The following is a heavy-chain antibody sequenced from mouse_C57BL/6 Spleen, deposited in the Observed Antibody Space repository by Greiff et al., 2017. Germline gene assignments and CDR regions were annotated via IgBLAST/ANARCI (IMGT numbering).Heavy chain of an antibody. CDR3: ARWEGDAMDY. V-gene: IGHV5-4*03. CDR1: GFTFSSYA. J-gene: IGHJ4*01. CDR2: ISDGGSYT. D-gene: IGHD4-1*01. Sequence: EVMLVESGGGLVKPGGSLKLSCAASGFTFSSYAMSWVRQTPEKRLAWVATISDGGSYTYYPDNVKGRFTIYRDNAKNNLYLQMSHLKSEDTAMYYCARWEGDAMDYWGQGTSVTVSS.